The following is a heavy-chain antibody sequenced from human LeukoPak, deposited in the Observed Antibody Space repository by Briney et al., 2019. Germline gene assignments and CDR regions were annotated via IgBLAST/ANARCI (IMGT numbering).Heavy chain of an antibody. D-gene: IGHD2-2*01. CDR1: GYTFTGYY. J-gene: IGHJ4*02. Sequence: ASVKVSCKASGYTFTGYYMHWVRQAPGQGFEWMGWINPNSGDTNYAQKFQGRVTMTRDTSISTAHMELSRLRSDDTAVYYCARGNPLYCSSTTCLFDYWGQGTLVTVSS. CDR2: INPNSGDT. V-gene: IGHV1-2*02. CDR3: ARGNPLYCSSTTCLFDY.